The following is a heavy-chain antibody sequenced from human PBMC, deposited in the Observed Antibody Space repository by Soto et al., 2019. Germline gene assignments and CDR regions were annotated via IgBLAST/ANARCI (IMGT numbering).Heavy chain of an antibody. Sequence: QVQLQQWGGGLLKPSETLSLTCGLHRGSFSYFHWSWIRQPPGKGLEWIGEIHSSGSTNYNPSLRSRVTMSIDQPAMQFSLTLYSVTAADTAVYYCARGGGDPASTNDFWGQGALVTVSS. CDR1: RGSFSYFH. D-gene: IGHD3-16*01. CDR3: ARGGGDPASTNDF. CDR2: IHSSGST. V-gene: IGHV4-34*01. J-gene: IGHJ4*02.